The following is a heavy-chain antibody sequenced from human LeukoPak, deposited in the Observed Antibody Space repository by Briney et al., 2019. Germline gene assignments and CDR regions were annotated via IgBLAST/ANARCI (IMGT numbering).Heavy chain of an antibody. J-gene: IGHJ5*02. D-gene: IGHD3-10*01. CDR2: ISSSGSTI. CDR1: GFTFSSYE. CDR3: ARSGATMVRGVIIDWFDP. V-gene: IGHV3-48*03. Sequence: PGGSLRLSCAASGFTFSSYEMNWVRQAPGKGLEWVSYISSSGSTIYYADSVKGRFTISRDNAKNSLYLQMNSLRAEDTAVYYCARSGATMVRGVIIDWFDPWGQGTLVTASS.